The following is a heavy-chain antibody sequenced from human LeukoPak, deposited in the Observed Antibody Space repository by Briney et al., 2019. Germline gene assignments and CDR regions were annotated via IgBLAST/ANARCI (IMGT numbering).Heavy chain of an antibody. J-gene: IGHJ5*02. CDR3: ARDPAMTFNWFDP. V-gene: IGHV4-38-2*02. CDR2: IYHSGTT. CDR1: GYSISSGY. Sequence: SETLSLTCGVSGYSISSGYWAWIRQPPGKGLEWIASIYHSGTTYSNPSPQSRVTLSLDTSRNQFSLKLSAVTAADTAVYYCARDPAMTFNWFDPWGQGTLVIVSS. D-gene: IGHD2-21*02.